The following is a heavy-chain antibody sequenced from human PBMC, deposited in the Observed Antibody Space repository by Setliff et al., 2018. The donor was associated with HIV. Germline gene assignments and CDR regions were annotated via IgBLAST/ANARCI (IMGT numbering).Heavy chain of an antibody. CDR2: IIPIFGTA. CDR3: ARGSTIFYYYYGMDV. D-gene: IGHD3-3*01. CDR1: GGTFSRYA. V-gene: IGHV1-69*13. J-gene: IGHJ6*02. Sequence: SVNVSCQASGGTFSRYAIRWVRQAPGQGLEWMGGIIPIFGTAKYTQKFQGRVTITADESTSTAYMELSSLRSEDTAVYSCARGSTIFYYYYGMDVWGQGTTVTVSS.